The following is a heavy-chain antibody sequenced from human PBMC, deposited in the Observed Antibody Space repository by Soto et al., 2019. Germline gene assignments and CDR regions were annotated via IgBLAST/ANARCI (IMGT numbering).Heavy chain of an antibody. V-gene: IGHV3-33*01. Sequence: VQLVESGGGVVQPGRSLRLSCAASGFTLSNYDIHWVRQAPGKGLEWVAVIWSDGSNKYYADSVRGRFSISRDSSKNTLYLQMNSQRAEDTAMYFCYNYNMDVWGQGTTVTVSS. CDR3: YNYNMDV. CDR2: IWSDGSNK. CDR1: GFTLSNYD. J-gene: IGHJ6*02.